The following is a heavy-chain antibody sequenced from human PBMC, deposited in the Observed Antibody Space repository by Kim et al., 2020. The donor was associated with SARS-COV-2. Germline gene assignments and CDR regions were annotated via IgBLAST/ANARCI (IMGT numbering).Heavy chain of an antibody. D-gene: IGHD6-19*01. CDR1: GFTFSNYA. V-gene: IGHV3-23*01. CDR2: MSGDGSRT. CDR3: AKDRLYSSGWSTYDH. J-gene: IGHJ4*02. Sequence: GGSLRLSCAASGFTFSNYAMNWVRQAPGKGLEWVSAMSGDGSRTYYADSVKGRFTISRDNSKNTLYLQMNSLRAEDTAVYYCAKDRLYSSGWSTYDHWGQGTLVTVSS.